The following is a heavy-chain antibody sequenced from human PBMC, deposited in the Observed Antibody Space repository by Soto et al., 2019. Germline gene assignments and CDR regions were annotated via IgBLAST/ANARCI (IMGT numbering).Heavy chain of an antibody. J-gene: IGHJ4*02. Sequence: PGGSLRLSCAASGFTFSDHYMSWIRQAPGRGLEWVSSISSSGNTIYYADSVKGRFTISRDNAKNSLYLQMNSLRAEDTAVYYCASFDILTGHSYWGQGTLVTVSS. D-gene: IGHD3-9*01. CDR2: ISSSGNTI. CDR1: GFTFSDHY. V-gene: IGHV3-11*01. CDR3: ASFDILTGHSY.